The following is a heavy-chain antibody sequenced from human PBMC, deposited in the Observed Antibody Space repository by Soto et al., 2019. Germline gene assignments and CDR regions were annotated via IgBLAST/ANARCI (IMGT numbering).Heavy chain of an antibody. CDR1: GYSFTSYW. D-gene: IGHD6-13*01. Sequence: GESLKISCKGSGYSFTSYWIVWVRQMPGKGLEWMGIIYPGDSDTRYSPSFQGQVTISADKSISTAYLQWSSLKASDTAMYYCARATIAAAAPFDPWGQGTLVTVSS. CDR3: ARATIAAAAPFDP. J-gene: IGHJ5*02. V-gene: IGHV5-51*01. CDR2: IYPGDSDT.